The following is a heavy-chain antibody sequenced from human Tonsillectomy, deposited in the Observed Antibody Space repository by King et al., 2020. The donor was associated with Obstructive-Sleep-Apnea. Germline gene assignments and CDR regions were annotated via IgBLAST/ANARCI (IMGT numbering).Heavy chain of an antibody. CDR3: ATIAARPYGLDV. D-gene: IGHD6-6*01. CDR2: IYYIWST. V-gene: IGHV4-39*07. CDR1: GGSISSSSYY. J-gene: IGHJ6*02. Sequence: QLQESGPGLVKPSETLSLTCTVSGGSISSSSYYWGWIRQPPGKGREWIGSIYYIWSTYYNPSLKSRVSISVDTSKNQFSRRLSSVTAADPAVYYCATIAARPYGLDVWGQGTTVTVSS.